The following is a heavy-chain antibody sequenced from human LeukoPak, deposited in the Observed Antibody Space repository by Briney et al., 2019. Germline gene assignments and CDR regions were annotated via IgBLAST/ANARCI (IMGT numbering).Heavy chain of an antibody. D-gene: IGHD3-3*01. CDR2: IYPGDSDT. Sequence: MPGESPKISCKSSGYSFNSYWIGRVRQMPGKGVEWMGIIYPGDSDTRYSLSFQGQVTISADKSISTAYLQWSSLKASDTAMYYCARLVYDFFPPTSSKYYYYGMDVWGQGTTVTVSS. J-gene: IGHJ6*02. CDR3: ARLVYDFFPPTSSKYYYYGMDV. CDR1: GYSFNSYW. V-gene: IGHV5-51*01.